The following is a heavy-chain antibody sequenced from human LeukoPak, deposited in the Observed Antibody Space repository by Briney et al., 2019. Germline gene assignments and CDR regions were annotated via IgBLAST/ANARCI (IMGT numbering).Heavy chain of an antibody. CDR2: INAGTANT. V-gene: IGHV1-3*01. D-gene: IGHD6-19*01. J-gene: IGHJ4*02. CDR3: ARWAGNSGWWGPFDY. CDR1: GYTVTMYG. Sequence: ASEKVSCKASGYTVTMYGMHWGRQAPGQRVEWRGLINAGTANTKYSQRFQGRVSITRDTSASTPYMEVSSLRSADTAVYYCARWAGNSGWWGPFDYWGQGPLVTVSS.